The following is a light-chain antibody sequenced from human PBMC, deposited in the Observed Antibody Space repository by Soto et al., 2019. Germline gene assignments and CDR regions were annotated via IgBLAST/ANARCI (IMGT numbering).Light chain of an antibody. J-gene: IGKJ3*01. CDR3: QQLNIFPPLFT. V-gene: IGKV1-9*01. CDR1: QGIRSY. Sequence: DIQLTQSPFFLSASVGDRVTITCRASQGIRSYLAWYQQRPGKAPELLIYGASTLRTGVASRFSVSGSWTEFTLTISSLQPEDFATYFCQQLNIFPPLFTFGPGTKVDIK. CDR2: GAS.